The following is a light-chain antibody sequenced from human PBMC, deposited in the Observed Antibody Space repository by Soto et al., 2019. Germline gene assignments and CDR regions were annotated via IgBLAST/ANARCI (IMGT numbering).Light chain of an antibody. CDR2: ENN. CDR1: NSIIGNTY. V-gene: IGLV1-51*02. Sequence: QSVLTQPPSVSAAPGQKVTISCSGSNSIIGNTYVSWYQQLPGTAPKLLIYENNKRPSGIPDRFSGSKSGTSATLGITGLQTGDEADYYCGAWDSGLSGYVFGTGTKVTVL. J-gene: IGLJ1*01. CDR3: GAWDSGLSGYV.